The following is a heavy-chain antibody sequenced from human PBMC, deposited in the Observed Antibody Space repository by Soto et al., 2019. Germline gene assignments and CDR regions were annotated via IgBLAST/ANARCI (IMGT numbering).Heavy chain of an antibody. CDR3: EKDFGTAMVPCNFDY. D-gene: IGHD5-18*01. V-gene: IGHV3-43*01. CDR2: ISWDGGST. Sequence: GGSLRLSCAASGFTFYDYTMHWVRQAPGKGLEWVSLISWDGGSTYYADSVKGRFTISRDNSKNSLYLQMNSLRTEDTALYYWEKDFGTAMVPCNFDYGGKGTRVPVS. J-gene: IGHJ4*02. CDR1: GFTFYDYT.